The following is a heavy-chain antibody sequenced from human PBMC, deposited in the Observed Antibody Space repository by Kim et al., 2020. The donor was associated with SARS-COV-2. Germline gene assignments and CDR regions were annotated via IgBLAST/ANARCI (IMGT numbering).Heavy chain of an antibody. V-gene: IGHV3-66*01. CDR1: GFTVSSNY. Sequence: GGSLRLSCAASGFTVSSNYMSWVRQAPGKGLEWVSVIYSGGSTYYADSVKGRFTISRDNSKNTLYLQMNSLRAEDTAVYYCARFYYYDSSGCDYWGQGTLVTVSS. D-gene: IGHD3-22*01. CDR3: ARFYYYDSSGCDY. CDR2: IYSGGST. J-gene: IGHJ4*02.